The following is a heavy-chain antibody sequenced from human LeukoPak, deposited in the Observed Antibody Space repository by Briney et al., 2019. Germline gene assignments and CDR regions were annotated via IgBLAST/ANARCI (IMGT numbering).Heavy chain of an antibody. CDR2: INPNSGGT. CDR3: ARDNGDYWFDY. V-gene: IGHV1-2*02. CDR1: GYTFTGYY. D-gene: IGHD4-17*01. J-gene: IGHJ4*02. Sequence: ASVKVSCKSSGYTFTGYYMHWVRQAPGQGLEWMGWINPNSGGTNYAQKFQGRVTMTRDTSISTAYMELTRLRSDDTAVYYCARDNGDYWFDYWGQGTLVTVSS.